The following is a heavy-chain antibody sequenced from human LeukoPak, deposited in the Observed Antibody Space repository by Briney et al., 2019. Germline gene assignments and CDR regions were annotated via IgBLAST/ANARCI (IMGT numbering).Heavy chain of an antibody. J-gene: IGHJ4*02. CDR3: AGVRHFFFGFFDH. V-gene: IGHV3-64*01. CDR2: ISSIGGST. CDR1: GFTFSSYA. D-gene: IGHD3-3*02. Sequence: PGGSLRLSCAASGFTFSSYAMHWVRQAPGKGLEYVSVISSIGGSTYYANSVKGRFTISRDNSKNTLYLQMNSLGDEDTAVYYCAGVRHFFFGFFDHWGQGTLVTVSS.